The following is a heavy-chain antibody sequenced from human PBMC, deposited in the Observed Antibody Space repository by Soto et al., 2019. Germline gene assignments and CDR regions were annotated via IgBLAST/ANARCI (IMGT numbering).Heavy chain of an antibody. CDR3: AKATGSSNFDY. CDR2: ISYDGSNK. J-gene: IGHJ4*02. V-gene: IGHV3-30*18. Sequence: PGGSLRLSCAASGFTFSSYGMHWVRQAPGKGLEWVAVISYDGSNKYYADSVKGRFTIPRDNSKNTLYLQMNSLRAEDTAVYYCAKATGSSNFDYWGQGIPVTVSS. CDR1: GFTFSSYG. D-gene: IGHD1-26*01.